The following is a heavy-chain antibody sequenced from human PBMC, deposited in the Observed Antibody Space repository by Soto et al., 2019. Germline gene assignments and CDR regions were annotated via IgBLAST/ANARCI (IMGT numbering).Heavy chain of an antibody. CDR1: GGTFSSYT. CDR2: IIPILGIA. D-gene: IGHD3-16*01. CDR3: ARPRDPYDYIWGSTYYNPSLESRVTISVDKSKNQFSLKLMSLSAADTAVYYCGRLEGLATISYYFDY. V-gene: IGHV1-69*02. J-gene: IGHJ4*02. Sequence: SVKVSCKASGGTFSSYTISWVRQAPGQGLEWMGRIIPILGIANYAQKFQGRVTITADKSTSTAYMELSSLRSEDTAVYYCARPRDPYDYIWGSTYYNPSLESRVTISVDKSKNQFSLKLMSLSAADTAVYYCGRLEGLATISYYFDYWGQGALVTVSS.